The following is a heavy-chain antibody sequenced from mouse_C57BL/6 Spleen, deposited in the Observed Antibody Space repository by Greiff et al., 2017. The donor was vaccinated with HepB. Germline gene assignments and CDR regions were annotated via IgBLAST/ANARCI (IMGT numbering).Heavy chain of an antibody. CDR3: AREDDGYPRFAY. J-gene: IGHJ3*01. V-gene: IGHV1-64*01. CDR2: IHPNSGST. Sequence: QVQLQQPGAELVKPGASVKLSCKASGYTFTSYWMHWVKQRPGQGLEWIGMIHPNSGSTNYNEKFKSKATLTVDKSSSTAYMQLSSLTSEDSAVYYCAREDDGYPRFAYWGQGTLVTVSA. D-gene: IGHD2-3*01. CDR1: GYTFTSYW.